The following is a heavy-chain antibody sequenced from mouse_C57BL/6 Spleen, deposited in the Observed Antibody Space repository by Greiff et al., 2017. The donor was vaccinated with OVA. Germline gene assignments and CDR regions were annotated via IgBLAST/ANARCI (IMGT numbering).Heavy chain of an antibody. CDR2: INPSNGGT. CDR1: GYTFTSYW. V-gene: IGHV1-53*01. CDR3: ARGEGYYGYFDV. J-gene: IGHJ1*03. D-gene: IGHD2-2*01. Sequence: QVQLQQPGTELVKPGASVKLSCKASGYTFTSYWMHWVKQRPGQGLEWIGNINPSNGGTNYNEKFKSKATLTVDKSSSTAYMQLSSLTSEDSAVDDCARGEGYYGYFDVWGTGTTVTVSS.